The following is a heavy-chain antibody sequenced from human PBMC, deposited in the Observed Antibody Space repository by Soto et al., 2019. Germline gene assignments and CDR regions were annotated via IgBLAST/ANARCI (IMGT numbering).Heavy chain of an antibody. J-gene: IGHJ6*02. V-gene: IGHV4-39*01. CDR2: IFYSGFT. Sequence: SETLSLTCTVSGHSISSSNYYWGWIRQPPGKGLEWIGSIFYSGFTYYNPSLKSRVTISVDRSKTQFSLKLSSVTAADTAVYYCAKTGEDIVVVPAALGGMDVWGQGTTVTVSS. D-gene: IGHD2-2*01. CDR1: GHSISSSNYY. CDR3: AKTGEDIVVVPAALGGMDV.